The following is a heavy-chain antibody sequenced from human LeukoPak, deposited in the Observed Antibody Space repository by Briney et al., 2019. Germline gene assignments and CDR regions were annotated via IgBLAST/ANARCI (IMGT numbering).Heavy chain of an antibody. V-gene: IGHV1-18*01. CDR1: GYTFTSYG. J-gene: IGHJ6*03. D-gene: IGHD3-9*01. Sequence: ASVKVSCKASGYTFTSYGISWVRQAPGQGLEWMGWISAYNGNTNYAQKLQGRVTMTTDTSTSTAYMELRSLRSDDTAVYCCARGPLSDYDILTGYLIHYYYMDVWGKGTTVTISS. CDR3: ARGPLSDYDILTGYLIHYYYMDV. CDR2: ISAYNGNT.